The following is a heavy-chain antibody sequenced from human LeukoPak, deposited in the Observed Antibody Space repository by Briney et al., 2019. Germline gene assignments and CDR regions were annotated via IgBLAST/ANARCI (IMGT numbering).Heavy chain of an antibody. V-gene: IGHV3-23*01. J-gene: IGHJ4*02. CDR3: ARDKYAHIVVVTANDY. D-gene: IGHD2-21*02. CDR1: GFTFSTYA. CDR2: ITNGGGST. Sequence: GGSLRLSCAASGFTFSTYAMSWVRQAPGKGLEWVSAITNGGGSTYYADSVKGRFTISRDNSKNTLYLETNSLRAEDAAVYYCARDKYAHIVVVTANDYWGQGTLVTVSS.